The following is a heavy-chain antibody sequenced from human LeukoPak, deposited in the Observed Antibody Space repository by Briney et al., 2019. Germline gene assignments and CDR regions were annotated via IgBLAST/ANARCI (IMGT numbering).Heavy chain of an antibody. CDR3: VRGFGSRGFDY. J-gene: IGHJ4*02. Sequence: GGSLRLSCAASGFTFDDYAMHWVRQAPGKGLEWVPGISWNSGSIGYADSVKGRFTISRDNAKNSLYLQMNSLRAEDTALYYCVRGFGSRGFDYWGQGTLVTVSS. CDR1: GFTFDDYA. CDR2: ISWNSGSI. V-gene: IGHV3-9*01. D-gene: IGHD3-10*01.